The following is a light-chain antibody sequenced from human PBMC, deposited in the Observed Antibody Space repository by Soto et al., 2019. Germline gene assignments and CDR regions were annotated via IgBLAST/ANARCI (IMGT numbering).Light chain of an antibody. Sequence: EIVMTQSPATLSVSPGERATLSCRASQSVNNNLAWYQQKPGQAPRLLSYGASARATGIPARFSGSGSGTEFTHTISSLQSEDFAVYYCQQYNNWPLTFGGGTKVEIK. J-gene: IGKJ4*01. V-gene: IGKV3-15*01. CDR2: GAS. CDR3: QQYNNWPLT. CDR1: QSVNNN.